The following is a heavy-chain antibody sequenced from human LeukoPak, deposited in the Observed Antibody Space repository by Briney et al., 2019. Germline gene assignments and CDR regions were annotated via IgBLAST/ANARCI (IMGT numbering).Heavy chain of an antibody. D-gene: IGHD3-16*01. CDR3: AKDRFYDFDS. CDR2: IGHDGDNE. J-gene: IGHJ4*02. CDR1: GFTFSNHG. Sequence: GGSLRLSCIASGFTFSNHGMHWVRQAPGKGLEGVTFIGHDGDNEPYAQSVRGRFTISRDKSRNTVYLQMNSLRAEDTAVYYCAKDRFYDFDSWGQGTLGTVSS. V-gene: IGHV3-30*02.